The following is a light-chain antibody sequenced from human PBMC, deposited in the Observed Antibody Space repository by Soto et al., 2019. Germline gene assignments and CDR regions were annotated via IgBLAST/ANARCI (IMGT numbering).Light chain of an antibody. CDR2: DTS. V-gene: IGKV3-11*01. J-gene: IGKJ1*01. Sequence: DIVLPQSPATLSLSPGESSTLSCRASPSLDSYLAWYQKNPGQAPRLLIYDTSNRASGIPARFSGSGSGTDFTLTISSLEPEDSAVYYCLHRSNWPTFGQGTKVDIK. CDR3: LHRSNWPT. CDR1: PSLDSY.